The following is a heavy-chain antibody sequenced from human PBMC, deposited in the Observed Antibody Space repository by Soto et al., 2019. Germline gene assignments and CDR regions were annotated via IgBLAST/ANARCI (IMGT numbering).Heavy chain of an antibody. V-gene: IGHV1-69*13. J-gene: IGHJ6*02. D-gene: IGHD6-6*01. CDR2: IIPIFGTA. Sequence: GXSAKVSFKDSGGTFSSYAISWVRQAPGQGLEWMGGIIPIFGTANYAQKFQGRVTITADESTSKAYMELSSLRSEDTAVYYCARGSSSSFGMDVWGQGTTVTVYS. CDR3: ARGSSSSFGMDV. CDR1: GGTFSSYA.